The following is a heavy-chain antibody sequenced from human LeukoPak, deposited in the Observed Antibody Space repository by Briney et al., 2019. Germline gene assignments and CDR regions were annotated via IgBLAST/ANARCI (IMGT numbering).Heavy chain of an antibody. CDR3: ARDVNGEWLTDYYYYMDV. CDR2: IYTGGST. CDR1: GGSISSYY. Sequence: PSETLSLTCTVSGGSISSYYWSWIRQPAGKGLEWIGRIYTGGSTNYNPSLKSRVTMSVDTSKNQFSQKLSSVTAADTAVYYCARDVNGEWLTDYYYYMDVWGKGTTVTVSS. J-gene: IGHJ6*03. D-gene: IGHD5-12*01. V-gene: IGHV4-4*07.